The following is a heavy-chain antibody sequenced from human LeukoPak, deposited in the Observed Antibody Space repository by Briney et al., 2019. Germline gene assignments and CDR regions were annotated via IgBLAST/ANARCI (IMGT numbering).Heavy chain of an antibody. J-gene: IGHJ6*03. Sequence: GGSLRLSCAASGFTFSSYAMHWVRQAPGKGLEWVAVISYDGSNKYYADSVKGRFTISGDNSKNTLYLQMNSLRAEDTAVYYCARGLYSSGYYMDVWGKGTTVTVSS. D-gene: IGHD6-19*01. V-gene: IGHV3-30*04. CDR1: GFTFSSYA. CDR3: ARGLYSSGYYMDV. CDR2: ISYDGSNK.